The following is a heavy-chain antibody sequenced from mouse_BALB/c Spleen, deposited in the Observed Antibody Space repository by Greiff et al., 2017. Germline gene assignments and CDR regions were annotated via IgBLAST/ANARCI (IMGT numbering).Heavy chain of an antibody. CDR1: GFTFSSYT. CDR2: ISNGGGST. CDR3: ARHKAGTYYFDY. D-gene: IGHD4-1*01. V-gene: IGHV5-12-2*01. J-gene: IGHJ2*01. Sequence: DVKLEESGGGLVQPGGSLKLSCAASGFTFSSYTMSWVRQTPEKRLEWVAYISNGGGSTYYPDTVKGRFTISRDNAKNTLYLQMSSLKSEDTAMYYCARHKAGTYYFDYWGQGTTLTVSS.